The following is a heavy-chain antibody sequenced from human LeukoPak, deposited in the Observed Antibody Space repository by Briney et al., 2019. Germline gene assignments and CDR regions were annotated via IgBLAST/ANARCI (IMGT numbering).Heavy chain of an antibody. V-gene: IGHV4-4*09. CDR3: ARRPYYYYYYMDV. CDR1: GGSISSYY. J-gene: IGHJ6*03. CDR2: IYTSGST. Sequence: SETLSLTCTVSGGSISSYYWSWIRQPPGKGLEWIGYIYTSGSTNYNPSLKSRVTISVDTSKNQFTLKLSSVTAADKSVYYCARRPYYYYYYMDVWGKGTTVTVSS.